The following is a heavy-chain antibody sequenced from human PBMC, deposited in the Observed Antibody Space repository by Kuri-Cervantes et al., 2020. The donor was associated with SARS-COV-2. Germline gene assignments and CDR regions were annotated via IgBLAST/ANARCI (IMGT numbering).Heavy chain of an antibody. CDR2: IGTAGDT. CDR3: AKDPEKYSSSPYYFDY. J-gene: IGHJ4*02. CDR1: GFTFSSYD. Sequence: GGSLRLSCAASGFTFSSYDMHWVRQATGKGLEWVSAIGTAGDTYYPGSVKGRFTISRDNAKNSLYLQMNSLRAEDTALYYCAKDPEKYSSSPYYFDYWGQGTLVTVSS. D-gene: IGHD6-13*01. V-gene: IGHV3-13*01.